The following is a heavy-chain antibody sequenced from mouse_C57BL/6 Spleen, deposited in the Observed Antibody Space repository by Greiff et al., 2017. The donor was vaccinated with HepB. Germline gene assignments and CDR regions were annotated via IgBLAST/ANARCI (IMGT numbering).Heavy chain of an antibody. D-gene: IGHD1-1*01. CDR2: ISDGGSYT. CDR3: ARAGGVRYPYYAMDY. Sequence: EVLLVESGGGLVKPGGSLKLSCAASGFTFSSYAMSWVRQTPEKRLEWVATISDGGSYTYYPDNVKGRFTISRDNAKNNLYLQMSHLKSEDTAMYYCARAGGVRYPYYAMDYWGQGTSVTVSS. J-gene: IGHJ4*01. CDR1: GFTFSSYA. V-gene: IGHV5-4*01.